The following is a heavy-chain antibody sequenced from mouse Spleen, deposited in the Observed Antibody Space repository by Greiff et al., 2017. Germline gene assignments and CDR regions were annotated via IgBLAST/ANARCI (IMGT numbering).Heavy chain of an antibody. V-gene: IGHV5-9*01. D-gene: IGHD2-3*01. Sequence: EVLLVESGGGLVKPGGSLKLSCAASGFTFSSYTMSWVRQTPAKRLEWVATISSGGGNTYYPDSVKGRFTLSRDNARNTLYLQMSSLRSEDTAMYYCARRDDANFFDVWGAGTTVTVSS. CDR3: ARRDDANFFDV. CDR2: ISSGGGNT. CDR1: GFTFSSYT. J-gene: IGHJ1*01.